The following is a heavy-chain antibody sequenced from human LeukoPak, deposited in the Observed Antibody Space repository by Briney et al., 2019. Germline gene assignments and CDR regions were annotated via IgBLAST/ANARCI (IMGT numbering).Heavy chain of an antibody. V-gene: IGHV3-21*06. D-gene: IGHD2-15*01. CDR2: ISSSSIYI. Sequence: GGSLRLSCAASGFTFSHYGMNWVRQAPGKGLEWVSSISSSSIYIYYADSMKGRFTISRDNAKNSLYLQMNSLSGEDTAVYYCARDGVAAGVYFDFWGQGSLVTVSS. J-gene: IGHJ4*02. CDR3: ARDGVAAGVYFDF. CDR1: GFTFSHYG.